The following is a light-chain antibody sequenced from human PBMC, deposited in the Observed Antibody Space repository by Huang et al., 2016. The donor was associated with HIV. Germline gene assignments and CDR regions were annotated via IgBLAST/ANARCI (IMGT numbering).Light chain of an antibody. CDR3: QQSYTFTFT. J-gene: IGKJ3*01. Sequence: DIQMTQSPSSLSASVGDRGTITCRASQDIDTYLNWYQQRPWKAPKLLIYNPVKLQSGVSSRFNGTGSGTDFALTITNLQPGDVATYFCQQSYTFTFTFGPGTAVNI. V-gene: IGKV1-39*01. CDR1: QDIDTY. CDR2: NPV.